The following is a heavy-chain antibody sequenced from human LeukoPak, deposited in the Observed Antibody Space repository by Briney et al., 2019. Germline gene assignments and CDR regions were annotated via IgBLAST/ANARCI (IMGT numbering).Heavy chain of an antibody. V-gene: IGHV4-34*08. Sequence: GSLRLSCAASGFTFSSYAMSWVRQPPGKGLEWVGEINHSGSTNYNPSLKSRVTISVDTSKNQFSLKLSSVTAADTAVYYCAGYPDDCWGQGTLVTVSS. CDR1: GFTFSSYA. CDR2: INHSGST. J-gene: IGHJ4*02. D-gene: IGHD2-2*01. CDR3: AGYPDDC.